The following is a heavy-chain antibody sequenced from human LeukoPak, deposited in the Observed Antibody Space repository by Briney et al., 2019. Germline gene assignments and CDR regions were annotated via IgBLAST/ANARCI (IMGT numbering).Heavy chain of an antibody. CDR2: ISSSGSTI. J-gene: IGHJ3*02. CDR1: GFTFSSYS. D-gene: IGHD6-19*01. CDR3: ASDPYSSGWHAFDI. V-gene: IGHV3-48*04. Sequence: GGSLRLSCAASGFTFSSYSMNWVRQAPGKGLEWVSYISSSGSTIYYADSVKGRFTISRDNAKNSLYLQMNSLRAEDTAVYYCASDPYSSGWHAFDIWGQGTMVTVSS.